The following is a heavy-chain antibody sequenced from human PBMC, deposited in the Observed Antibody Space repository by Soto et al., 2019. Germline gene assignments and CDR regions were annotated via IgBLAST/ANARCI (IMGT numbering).Heavy chain of an antibody. D-gene: IGHD3-3*01. Sequence: SETLSLTCTVSGGSISSGDYYWSWIRQPPGKGLEWIGYVYYSGSTYYNPSLKSRVTISVDTSKNQFSLKLSSVTAADTAMYYCARTHITTFGVVISRFDPWGQGTLVTVSS. CDR3: ARTHITTFGVVISRFDP. V-gene: IGHV4-30-4*01. J-gene: IGHJ5*02. CDR2: VYYSGST. CDR1: GGSISSGDYY.